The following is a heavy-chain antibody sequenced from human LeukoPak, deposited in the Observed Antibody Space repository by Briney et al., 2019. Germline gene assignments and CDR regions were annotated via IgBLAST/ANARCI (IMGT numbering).Heavy chain of an antibody. CDR2: IYYSGST. J-gene: IGHJ4*02. CDR1: GGSISSSSYY. V-gene: IGHV4-39*07. Sequence: DPSETLSLTCTVSGGSISSSSYYWGWIRQPPGKGLEWIGSIYYSGSTYYNPSLKSRVTISVDTSKNQFSLKLSSVTAADTAVYHCARGRNRYGGIDYWGQGTLVTISS. CDR3: ARGRNRYGGIDY. D-gene: IGHD4-17*01.